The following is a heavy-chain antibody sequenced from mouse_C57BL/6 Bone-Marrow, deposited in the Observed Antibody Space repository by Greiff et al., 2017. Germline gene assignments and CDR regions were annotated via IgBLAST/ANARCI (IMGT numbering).Heavy chain of an antibody. J-gene: IGHJ3*01. CDR1: GYTFTSYW. Sequence: QVQLQQPGAELVRPGTSVMLSCKASGYTFTSYWMHWVKQRPGQGLEWIGVIVPAVSYTNYNQKFKGKATLPVDTSSSTAYMQLSSLTSEDSAVYYCARLYGGYYDCAYWGQGTLVTVSA. D-gene: IGHD2-3*01. CDR3: ARLYGGYYDCAY. CDR2: IVPAVSYT. V-gene: IGHV1-59*01.